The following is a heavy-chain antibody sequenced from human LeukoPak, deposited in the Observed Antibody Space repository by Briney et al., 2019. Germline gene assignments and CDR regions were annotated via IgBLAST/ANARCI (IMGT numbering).Heavy chain of an antibody. CDR2: VGGRGGST. V-gene: IGHV3-23*01. CDR1: GFTFSNYA. CDR3: AKVSFTYCGGDCYPFDY. Sequence: PGGSLRLSCAASGFTFSNYARSWVRQAPGKGLEWVSTVGGRGGSTYYADSVKGRLTISRDNSKNTLYLQMNSLRAEDTAVYYCAKVSFTYCGGDCYPFDYWGQGTLVTVSS. D-gene: IGHD2-21*02. J-gene: IGHJ4*02.